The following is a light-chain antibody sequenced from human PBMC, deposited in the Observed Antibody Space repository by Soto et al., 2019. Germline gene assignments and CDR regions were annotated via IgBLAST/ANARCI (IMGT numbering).Light chain of an antibody. Sequence: EIGLTQSPGNLSLSPGERATLSCRASQTVDSNNLAWYQQQPGQAPRLLSYGTSSWATGIPDRFSGSGSGTDFTLTISRLEPADFAVYYCQQYGSSPYTFGQGTKLEIK. CDR3: QQYGSSPYT. V-gene: IGKV3-20*01. CDR2: GTS. CDR1: QTVDSNN. J-gene: IGKJ2*01.